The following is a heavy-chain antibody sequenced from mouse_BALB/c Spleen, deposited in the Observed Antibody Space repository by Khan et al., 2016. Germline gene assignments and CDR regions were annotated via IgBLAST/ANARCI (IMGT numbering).Heavy chain of an antibody. Sequence: VKLQQSAAELARPGASVKMSCKASGYTFTPYTIHWVKQRPGQGLEWIGYINPSSGYTEYNQKFKDKSTLTTDKSSNTAYIQLSSLTSDDSAVYYCARGGFDGYSAWFAYWGQGTLVTVSA. J-gene: IGHJ3*01. CDR2: INPSSGYT. D-gene: IGHD2-3*01. CDR3: ARGGFDGYSAWFAY. V-gene: IGHV1-4*02. CDR1: GYTFTPYT.